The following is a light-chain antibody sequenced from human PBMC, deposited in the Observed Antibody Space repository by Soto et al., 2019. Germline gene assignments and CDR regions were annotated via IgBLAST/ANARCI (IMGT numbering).Light chain of an antibody. CDR2: DVS. CDR1: SSDVGSYNY. CDR3: SSYRTSNPRQKV. J-gene: IGLJ1*01. Sequence: QSVLTQPASVSGSPGQSITISCTGTSSDVGSYNYVSWYQHHPGKAPKLMIYDVSNRPSGVSNRFSGSKSGNTASLSISGLQPEDEADYYCSSYRTSNPRQKVCETGTKVPVL. V-gene: IGLV2-14*03.